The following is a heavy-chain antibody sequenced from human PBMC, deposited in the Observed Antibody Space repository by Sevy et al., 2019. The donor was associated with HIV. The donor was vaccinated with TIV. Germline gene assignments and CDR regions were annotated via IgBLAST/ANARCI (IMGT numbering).Heavy chain of an antibody. J-gene: IGHJ4*01. V-gene: IGHV3-30-3*01. CDR2: ISYEGTET. D-gene: IGHD6-13*01. CDR1: GFAFSSHA. CDR3: ARDGGYSIKWYPLY. Sequence: GGSLRLSCAASGFAFSSHAMHRVRQAPGKGLEWVAVISYEGTETFYAASVEGRFTISRDNSKNMLSLQINSLRPEDTAVYYCARDGGYSIKWYPLYWGHGTLVTVSS.